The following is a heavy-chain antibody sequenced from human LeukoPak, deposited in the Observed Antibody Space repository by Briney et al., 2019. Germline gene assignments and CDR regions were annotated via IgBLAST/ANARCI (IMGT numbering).Heavy chain of an antibody. V-gene: IGHV3-NL1*01. Sequence: PGGSLRLSCAASGFTFSSYGMHWVRQAPGKGLEWVSVIYSGGGTNYADSVKGRFTISRDNSKNTLYLQMSSLKTEDTAVYYCTTDGVDEDAFDIWGQGTMVTVSS. CDR3: TTDGVDEDAFDI. CDR1: GFTFSSYG. D-gene: IGHD5-24*01. CDR2: IYSGGGT. J-gene: IGHJ3*02.